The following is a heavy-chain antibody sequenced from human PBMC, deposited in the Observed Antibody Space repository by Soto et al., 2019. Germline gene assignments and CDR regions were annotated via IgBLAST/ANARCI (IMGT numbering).Heavy chain of an antibody. J-gene: IGHJ6*02. CDR3: YGMDV. V-gene: IGHV2-5*01. CDR1: GFSLNTGGGG. Sequence: SGPTLVNPTQTLTLTCTLSGFSLNTGGGGVVWIRQPPGKALEWLALIYWNDDKRYSPSLKSRLTITKDTSRNQVVLTMTNMDPVDTATYYYYGMDVWGQGTTVTVSS. CDR2: IYWNDDK.